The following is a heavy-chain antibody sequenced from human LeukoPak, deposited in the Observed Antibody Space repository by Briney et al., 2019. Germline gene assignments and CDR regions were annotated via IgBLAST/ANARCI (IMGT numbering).Heavy chain of an antibody. CDR3: ARDDSSSWYDFWFDP. CDR2: ISSSSSYI. D-gene: IGHD6-13*01. Sequence: GGSLRLSCAASGFTLSSYSMNWVRQAPGKGLEWVSSISSSSSYIYYADSVKGRFTIPRDNAKNSLYLQMNSLRAEDTAVYYCARDDSSSWYDFWFDPWGQGTLVTVSS. J-gene: IGHJ5*02. V-gene: IGHV3-21*01. CDR1: GFTLSSYS.